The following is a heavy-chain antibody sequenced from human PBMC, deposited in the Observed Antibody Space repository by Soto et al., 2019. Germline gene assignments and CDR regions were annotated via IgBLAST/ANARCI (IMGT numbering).Heavy chain of an antibody. J-gene: IGHJ5*02. CDR1: GAALNSGNYY. Sequence: SETLSLTCSVSGAALNSGNYYWSWIRQVPWKGLEWIGHIYVTGAVDYNPSLRDRITISQDTSERQFSLNLRLVTAADTAVYYCARLRIATNTYKWFDPWGQGXLVTVYS. CDR3: ARLRIATNTYKWFDP. V-gene: IGHV4-31*03. CDR2: IYVTGAV. D-gene: IGHD2-21*01.